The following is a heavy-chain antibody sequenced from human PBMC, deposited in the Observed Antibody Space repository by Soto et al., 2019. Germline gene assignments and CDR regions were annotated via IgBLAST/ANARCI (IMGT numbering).Heavy chain of an antibody. J-gene: IGHJ6*02. D-gene: IGHD3-10*01. CDR3: AKALGIIMLRGVISYNYHGMDV. Sequence: GGSLRLSCAASGFTFSSYAMSWVRQAPGKGLEWVSAISGSGGSTNYGDSVKGRFTISRDNSKNTLYLQMNSLRAEDTAVYYCAKALGIIMLRGVISYNYHGMDVWGQGTTVTVSS. CDR1: GFTFSSYA. CDR2: ISGSGGST. V-gene: IGHV3-23*01.